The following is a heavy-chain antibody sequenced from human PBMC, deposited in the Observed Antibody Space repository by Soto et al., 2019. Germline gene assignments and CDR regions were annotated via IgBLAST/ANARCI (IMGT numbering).Heavy chain of an antibody. Sequence: PSETLSLTCTVSGGSISSSSYYWGWIRQPPGKGLEWIGSIYYSGSTYYNPSLKSRVTISVDTSKNQFSLKLSSVTAADTAVYYCARRAEFCSSTSCTPTRFDPWGQGTLVTVS. CDR1: GGSISSSSYY. D-gene: IGHD2-2*01. CDR2: IYYSGST. J-gene: IGHJ5*02. CDR3: ARRAEFCSSTSCTPTRFDP. V-gene: IGHV4-39*01.